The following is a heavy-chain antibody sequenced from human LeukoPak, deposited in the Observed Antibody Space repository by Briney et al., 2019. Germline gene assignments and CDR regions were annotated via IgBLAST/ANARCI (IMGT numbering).Heavy chain of an antibody. D-gene: IGHD4-17*01. CDR3: ARRLLYRGGTVTKDAFDI. Sequence: GESLKISCKGSGYSFTSYWIGWVRQMPGKGLEWMGIIYPGDSDTRYSPSFQGQVTISADKSISTAYLQWSSLKASDTAMYYCARRLLYRGGTVTKDAFDIWGQGTMVTVSS. CDR1: GYSFTSYW. V-gene: IGHV5-51*01. CDR2: IYPGDSDT. J-gene: IGHJ3*02.